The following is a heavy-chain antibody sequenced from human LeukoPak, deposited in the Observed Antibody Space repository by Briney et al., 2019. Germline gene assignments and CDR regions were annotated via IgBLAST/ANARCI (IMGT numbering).Heavy chain of an antibody. CDR3: ARVLVRGVMGFDY. D-gene: IGHD3-10*01. CDR1: GFTFSSYW. V-gene: IGHV3-7*01. Sequence: GGSLRLSCAASGFTFSSYWMSWVRQAPGKGLEWVANIKQDGSEKYYVDSVKGRFTISRDNAKNSLYLQMSSLRAEDTAVYYCARVLVRGVMGFDYWGQGTLVTVSS. CDR2: IKQDGSEK. J-gene: IGHJ4*02.